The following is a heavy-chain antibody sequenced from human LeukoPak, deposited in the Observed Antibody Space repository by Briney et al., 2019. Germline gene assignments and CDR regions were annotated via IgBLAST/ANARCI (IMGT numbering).Heavy chain of an antibody. D-gene: IGHD6-13*01. CDR2: ISWDGGST. Sequence: SGGSLRLSCAASGFTFDDYAMHWVCHAPAKGLEWVSLISWDGGSTYYADSVKGRFTISRDNSKNSLYLQMNSLIAADTALSYFAKDGDIAASDCYYYYIDFWGKGTTVTVSS. CDR1: GFTFDDYA. CDR3: AKDGDIAASDCYYYYIDF. V-gene: IGHV3-43D*03. J-gene: IGHJ6*03.